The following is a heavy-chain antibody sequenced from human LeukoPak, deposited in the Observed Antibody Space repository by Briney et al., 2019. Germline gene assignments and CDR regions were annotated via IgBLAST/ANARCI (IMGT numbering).Heavy chain of an antibody. Sequence: GGSLRLSCAASGFTFGSSWMHWVRQVPGKGLVWVSRISPDGSTTGYADSVKGRFTASRDNARNTLYLQINSLRAEDSAVYYCTRDRTTITLFELWGQGTLVTVSS. J-gene: IGHJ4*02. CDR1: GFTFGSSW. CDR2: ISPDGSTT. CDR3: TRDRTTITLFEL. V-gene: IGHV3-74*01. D-gene: IGHD4-11*01.